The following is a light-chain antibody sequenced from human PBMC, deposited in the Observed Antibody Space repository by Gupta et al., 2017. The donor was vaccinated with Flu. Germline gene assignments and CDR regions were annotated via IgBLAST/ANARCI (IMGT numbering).Light chain of an antibody. V-gene: IGLV3-21*02. J-gene: IGLJ3*02. Sequence: SYELTQPPSVSVAPGETARLTCGGRNIGAKVVHWFQQKPGQAPVVVFHDHNDRPSGIPERFSGSTSGTTATLTIKTVEAGDEADYYCQVWDSSSDLPGGFGGGTKLTVL. CDR1: NIGAKV. CDR2: DHN. CDR3: QVWDSSSDLPGG.